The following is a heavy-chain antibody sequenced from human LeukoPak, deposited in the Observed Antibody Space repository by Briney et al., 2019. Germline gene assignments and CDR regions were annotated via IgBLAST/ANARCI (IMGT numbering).Heavy chain of an antibody. D-gene: IGHD1-7*01. CDR1: GFTVSSNY. Sequence: GGSLRLSCAASGFTVSSNYMSWVRQAPGKGLEWVSVIYSGGSTYYADSVKGRFTISRDNSKNTLYLQMNSLRAEDTAVYYCASELGTTPWGAFDIWGQGTMVTVSS. CDR2: IYSGGST. J-gene: IGHJ3*02. V-gene: IGHV3-53*01. CDR3: ASELGTTPWGAFDI.